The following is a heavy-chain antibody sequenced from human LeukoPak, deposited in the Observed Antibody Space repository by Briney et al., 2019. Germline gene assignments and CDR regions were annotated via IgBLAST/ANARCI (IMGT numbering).Heavy chain of an antibody. Sequence: SETLSLTCAVSGGSISSGGYSWSWIRQPPGKGLEWIGYIYHSGSTYYNPSLKSRVTISVDRSKNQFSLKLSSVTAADTAVYYCASACYYDSSGYYDYWAREPWSPSPQ. CDR2: IYHSGST. CDR3: ASACYYDSSGYYDY. CDR1: GGSISSGGYS. D-gene: IGHD3-22*01. V-gene: IGHV4-30-2*01. J-gene: IGHJ4*02.